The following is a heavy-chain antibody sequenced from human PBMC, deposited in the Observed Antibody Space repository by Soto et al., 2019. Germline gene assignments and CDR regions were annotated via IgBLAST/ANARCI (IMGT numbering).Heavy chain of an antibody. CDR1: GFNFNNYA. D-gene: IGHD3-10*01. J-gene: IGHJ4*02. CDR3: AKQRADYGSGADTFYFDS. Sequence: GGSLRLSCATSGFNFNNYAMNWVRQAPGKGLEWVSSLSGSGGTTYYADSVKGRFIISRDNSKNTLYLLMNSLRAEDTALYYCAKQRADYGSGADTFYFDSWGQGALVTVSS. CDR2: LSGSGGTT. V-gene: IGHV3-23*01.